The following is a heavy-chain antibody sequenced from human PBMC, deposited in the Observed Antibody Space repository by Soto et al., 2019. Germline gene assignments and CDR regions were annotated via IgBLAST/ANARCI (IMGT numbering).Heavy chain of an antibody. J-gene: IGHJ6*02. CDR3: ARRYCSSTSRYNYYGMDV. Sequence: QVQLVQSGAEVKKPGSSVKVSCKASGGTFSSYAISWVRQAPGQGLEWMGGIIPIFGTANYAQKFQGRVTITADESTSTAYMELSSLRSDDTAVYYCARRYCSSTSRYNYYGMDVWGQGTTVTVSS. CDR2: IIPIFGTA. V-gene: IGHV1-69*01. D-gene: IGHD2-2*02. CDR1: GGTFSSYA.